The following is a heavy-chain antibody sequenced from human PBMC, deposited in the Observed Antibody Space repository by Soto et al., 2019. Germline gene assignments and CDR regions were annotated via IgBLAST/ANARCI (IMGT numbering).Heavy chain of an antibody. CDR1: GGTFSSYA. D-gene: IGHD3-3*01. V-gene: IGHV1-69*01. J-gene: IGHJ6*02. CDR3: ARDTKHYYGMDV. CDR2: IIPVFGTA. Sequence: QVQLVQSGAEVKKPGSSVKVSCKASGGTFSSYAISWVRQAPGKGLEWMGGIIPVFGTANYAQKFQGRVTITADESTSTADMELSSLKSEDTAVYYCARDTKHYYGMDVWGQGTTVTVSS.